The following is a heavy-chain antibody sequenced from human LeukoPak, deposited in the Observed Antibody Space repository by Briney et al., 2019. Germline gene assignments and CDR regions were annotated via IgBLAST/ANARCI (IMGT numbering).Heavy chain of an antibody. J-gene: IGHJ4*02. CDR2: IHHSGST. Sequence: PSEILSLTCGVSGYSISSAYYWGWIRPPPGKGLEWIAIIHHSGSTDYNPSLKSRVTISIDTSKNQFSLNLRFVTATDTAVYYCARLGYCSSTSCYPVNWGQGTLVTVSS. CDR3: ARLGYCSSTSCYPVN. CDR1: GYSISSAYY. D-gene: IGHD2-2*01. V-gene: IGHV4-38-2*01.